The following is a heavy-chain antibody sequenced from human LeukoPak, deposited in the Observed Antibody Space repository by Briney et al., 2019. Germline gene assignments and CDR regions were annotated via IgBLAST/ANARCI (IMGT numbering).Heavy chain of an antibody. D-gene: IGHD3-3*01. CDR1: GGSFSGYY. CDR3: ARDGGFLEWLSAYYYGMDV. Sequence: PSETLSLTCAVYGGSFSGYYWSWIRQPPGKGLEWIGVINHSGSTNYNPSLKSRVTISVDTSKNQFSLKLSSVTAADTAVYYCARDGGFLEWLSAYYYGMDVWGQGTTVTVSS. V-gene: IGHV4-34*01. CDR2: INHSGST. J-gene: IGHJ6*02.